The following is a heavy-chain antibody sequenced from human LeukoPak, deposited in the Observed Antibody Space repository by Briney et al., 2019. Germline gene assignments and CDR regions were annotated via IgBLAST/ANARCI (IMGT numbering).Heavy chain of an antibody. CDR2: IYTSGST. V-gene: IGHV4-4*09. CDR1: GGSISSYY. J-gene: IGHJ4*02. Sequence: SETLSLTCTVSGGSISSYYWSWIRQPPGKGLEWIGYIYTSGSTNYNPSLKSRVTISVDTSNNQFSLKLSSVTAADTAVYYCARQKTINAARWGQPWYFDYWGQGTLVTVSS. D-gene: IGHD6-6*01. CDR3: ARQKTINAARWGQPWYFDY.